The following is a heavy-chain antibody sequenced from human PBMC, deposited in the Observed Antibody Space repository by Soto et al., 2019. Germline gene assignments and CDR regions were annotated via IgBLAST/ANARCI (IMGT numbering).Heavy chain of an antibody. CDR1: GFTFSSYA. D-gene: IGHD2-2*01. CDR3: AGGGYCISTSCYLTWFDP. V-gene: IGHV3-30-3*01. CDR2: ISYDGSNK. Sequence: GGSLRLSCAASGFTFSSYAMHWVRQAPGKGLEWVALISYDGSNKYYADSVKGRFTISRDNSKNTLYLQMNSLRAEDTAVYYCAGGGYCISTSCYLTWFDPWGQGTLVTVSS. J-gene: IGHJ5*02.